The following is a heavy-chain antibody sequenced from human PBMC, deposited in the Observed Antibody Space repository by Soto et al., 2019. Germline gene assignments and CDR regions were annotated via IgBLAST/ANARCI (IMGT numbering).Heavy chain of an antibody. J-gene: IGHJ5*02. D-gene: IGHD3-16*02. CDR1: GFTFSNAW. Sequence: GGSLRLSCAASGFTFSNAWMSWVRQAPGKGLEWVGRIKSKTDDGTTDYAAPVKGRFTISRDDSKNTLYLQMNSLKTEDTAVYYCTTEKMITFGGVIVPNWFDPWGQGTLVTVSS. CDR3: TTEKMITFGGVIVPNWFDP. CDR2: IKSKTDDGTT. V-gene: IGHV3-15*01.